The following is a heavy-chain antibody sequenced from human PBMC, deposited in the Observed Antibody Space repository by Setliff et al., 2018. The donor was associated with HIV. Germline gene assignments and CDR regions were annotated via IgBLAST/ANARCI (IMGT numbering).Heavy chain of an antibody. J-gene: IGHJ3*02. Sequence: ASETLSLTCTVSGGSISSYYWSWIRQPPGKGLEWIGYIYYSGSTNYNPSLKSRVTISVDTSKNQFSLKLSSVTAADTAVYYCAREGGYYYDSSGYSPHDAFDIWGQGTMVTVSS. D-gene: IGHD3-22*01. V-gene: IGHV4-59*12. CDR2: IYYSGST. CDR1: GGSISSYY. CDR3: AREGGYYYDSSGYSPHDAFDI.